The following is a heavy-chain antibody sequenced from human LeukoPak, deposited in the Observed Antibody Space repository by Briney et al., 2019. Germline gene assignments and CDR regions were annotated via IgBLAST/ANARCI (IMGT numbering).Heavy chain of an antibody. D-gene: IGHD6-19*01. CDR1: GGTFSSYA. V-gene: IGHV1-8*02. CDR2: MNPNSGNT. J-gene: IGHJ5*02. Sequence: ASVNVSCKASGGTFSSYAINWVRQATGQGLEWMGCMNPNSGNTGYAQKFQGRVTMTRNTSISTAYMELSSLRSEDTAVYYCARFTASSGWPQLYGLDPWGQGTLVTVSS. CDR3: ARFTASSGWPQLYGLDP.